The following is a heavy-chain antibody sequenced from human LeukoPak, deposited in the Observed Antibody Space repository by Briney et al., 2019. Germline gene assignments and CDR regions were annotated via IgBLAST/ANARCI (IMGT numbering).Heavy chain of an antibody. J-gene: IGHJ4*02. CDR2: IDWDDDK. Sequence: SGPALVKPTQTLTLTCTFSGFSLSSRGMCVSWIRQPPGKALEWLALIDWDDDKYYSTSLKTRLTISKDTSKYQVVLTMTNMDPADTATYYCARIRGIYSSSWYPDYWGQGTLVTVSS. V-gene: IGHV2-70*01. CDR1: GFSLSSRGMC. CDR3: ARIRGIYSSSWYPDY. D-gene: IGHD6-13*01.